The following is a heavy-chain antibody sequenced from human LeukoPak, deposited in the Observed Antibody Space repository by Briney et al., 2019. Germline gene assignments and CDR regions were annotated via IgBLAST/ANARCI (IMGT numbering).Heavy chain of an antibody. CDR3: TIGVFPNY. CDR2: IRSKAHGGTT. Sequence: GGSLRLSCTASGFTFGDYAMSWVRQAPGKGLEWVGFIRSKAHGGTTEYAASVKGRFTISRDDSKSIAYLQMNSLKTEDTAVYYCTIGVFPNYWGQGTLVTVSS. D-gene: IGHD2-21*01. J-gene: IGHJ4*02. V-gene: IGHV3-49*04. CDR1: GFTFGDYA.